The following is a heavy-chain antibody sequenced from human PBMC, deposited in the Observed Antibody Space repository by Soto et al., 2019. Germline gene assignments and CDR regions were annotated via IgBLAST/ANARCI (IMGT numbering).Heavy chain of an antibody. V-gene: IGHV3-23*01. Sequence: EVQLLESGGDLIQAGGSLRLSCAASGFTLSSYALTWVRQGPGKGLEWVSVISASGSDTFFRDSVKGRFTISRDTSKKTLDLEMNSRRGEETAVYYCAKTIVPAGIDAFDVWGRGTMVTVSS. CDR2: ISASGSDT. J-gene: IGHJ3*01. CDR1: GFTLSSYA. D-gene: IGHD2-2*02. CDR3: AKTIVPAGIDAFDV.